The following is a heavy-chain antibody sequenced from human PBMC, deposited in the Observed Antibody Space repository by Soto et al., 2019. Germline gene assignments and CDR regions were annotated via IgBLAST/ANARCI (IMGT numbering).Heavy chain of an antibody. CDR1: GDTFTSYG. D-gene: IGHD6-13*01. J-gene: IGHJ5*02. CDR3: VRRHVSATGIDWFDP. CDR2: INAANGDT. V-gene: IGHV1-3*01. Sequence: GASVKVCCKASGDTFTSYGIHWVRQAPGQRLEWMGWINAANGDTKYSPKFQGRVTITRETSASTAYMELSSLRSEDTAVYYCVRRHVSATGIDWFDPWGQGTLVTVS.